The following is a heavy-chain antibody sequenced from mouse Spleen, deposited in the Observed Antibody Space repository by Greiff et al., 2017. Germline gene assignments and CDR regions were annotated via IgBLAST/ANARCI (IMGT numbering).Heavy chain of an antibody. D-gene: IGHD1-1*01. J-gene: IGHJ3*01. CDR2: ISSGGSYT. V-gene: IGHV5-6*01. CDR1: GFTFSSYG. CDR3: ARPHYDGAWFAY. Sequence: EVQGVESGGDLVKPGGSLKLSCAASGFTFSSYGMSWVRQTPDKRLEWVATISSGGSYTYYPDSVKGRFTISRDNAKNTLYLQMSSLKSEDTAMYYCARPHYDGAWFAYWGQGTLVTVSA.